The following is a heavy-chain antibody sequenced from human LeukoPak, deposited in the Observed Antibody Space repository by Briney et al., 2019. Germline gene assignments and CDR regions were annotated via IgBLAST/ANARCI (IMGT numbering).Heavy chain of an antibody. CDR1: GGTFSSYA. D-gene: IGHD6-19*01. V-gene: IGHV1-69*13. CDR3: AIPKLGTSGRYGYFDY. CDR2: IIPIFGTA. J-gene: IGHJ4*02. Sequence: ASVKVSCKASGGTFSSYAISWVRQAPGQGLEWMGGIIPIFGTANYAQKFQGRVTITADESTSTAYMELSSLRSDDTAVYYCAIPKLGTSGRYGYFDYWGQGTLVTVSS.